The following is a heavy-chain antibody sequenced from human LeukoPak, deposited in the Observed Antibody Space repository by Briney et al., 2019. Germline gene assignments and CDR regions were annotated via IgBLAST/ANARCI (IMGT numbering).Heavy chain of an antibody. CDR1: RDSISSYY. CDR2: IYSREST. V-gene: IGHV4-59*01. J-gene: IGHJ2*01. CDR3: ARAVLRYDSSSRSLSWYFDL. Sequence: PSETLSLTRTLSRDSISSYYSTSIRHPPGKRLEWIWYIYSRESTTYNPSLKRRVTISVDTSKIQLYLNLSSGTAADTAIYYCARAVLRYDSSSRSLSWYFDLWGRGTLVTVSS. D-gene: IGHD3-22*01.